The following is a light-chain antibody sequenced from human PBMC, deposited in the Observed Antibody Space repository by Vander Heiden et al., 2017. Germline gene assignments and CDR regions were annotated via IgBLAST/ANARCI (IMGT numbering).Light chain of an antibody. J-gene: IGKJ3*01. CDR2: AAS. CDR1: QGISNY. Sequence: DIQMTQSPSSLSASVGDRVTITCRASQGISNYLAWYQQKPGKVPKLLIYAASTLQSGVPSRFSGSGSGTDFTLTISSLQPEDVATYYCQKYNCAPVFSFGHWTKVGIK. CDR3: QKYNCAPVFS. V-gene: IGKV1-27*01.